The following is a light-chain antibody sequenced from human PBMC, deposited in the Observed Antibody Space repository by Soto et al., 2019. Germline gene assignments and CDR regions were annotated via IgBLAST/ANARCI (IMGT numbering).Light chain of an antibody. V-gene: IGKV3-20*01. Sequence: EIVLTQSPATLSLSPGERATLSCRASQSVSSNYLAWYQQKRGQAPRLLIYGASSRATGIPTRFSGSGAGTDFTITISRLEPEDFAVYYCQQYDNAPHTFGRGTKVDIQ. CDR3: QQYDNAPHT. J-gene: IGKJ4*02. CDR1: QSVSSNY. CDR2: GAS.